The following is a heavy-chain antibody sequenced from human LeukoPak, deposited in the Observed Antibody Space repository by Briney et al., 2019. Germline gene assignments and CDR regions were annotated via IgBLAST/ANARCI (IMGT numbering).Heavy chain of an antibody. Sequence: GGALRLFCAASGFTFSSYGMHWVRQAPGKGLEGVAVISYDGSNKYYADSVKGRFTNPRHNSKNSLHLQMNSLRAEDTAVYYCARDSVVVVAAFPTPDAFDIGGQRTMVSVSS. V-gene: IGHV3-30*03. D-gene: IGHD2-15*01. CDR1: GFTFSSYG. CDR2: ISYDGSNK. J-gene: IGHJ3*02. CDR3: ARDSVVVVAAFPTPDAFDI.